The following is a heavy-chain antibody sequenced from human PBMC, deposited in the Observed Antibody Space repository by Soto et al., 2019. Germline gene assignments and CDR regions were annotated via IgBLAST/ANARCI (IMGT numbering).Heavy chain of an antibody. CDR1: GGSISSSNW. J-gene: IGHJ4*02. CDR3: ARVGGGWNLFFDY. D-gene: IGHD1-7*01. Sequence: SETLSLTCAVSGGSISSSNWWSWVRQPPGKGLEWIGEIYHSGSTNYNPSLKSRVTISVDKSKNQFSLKLSSVTAADTAVYYCARVGGGWNLFFDYWGQGTLVTVS. V-gene: IGHV4-4*02. CDR2: IYHSGST.